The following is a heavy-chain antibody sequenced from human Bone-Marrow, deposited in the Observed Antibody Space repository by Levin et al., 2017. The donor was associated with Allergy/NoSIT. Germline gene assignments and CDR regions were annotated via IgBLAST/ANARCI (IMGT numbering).Heavy chain of an antibody. D-gene: IGHD5-18*01. CDR2: ISYDGSNK. J-gene: IGHJ6*02. CDR3: AKDPTDTAMVNYYYYYGMDV. V-gene: IGHV3-30*18. CDR1: GFTFSSYG. Sequence: SGGSLRLSCAASGFTFSSYGMHWVRQAPGKGLEWVAVISYDGSNKYYADSVKGRFTISRDNSKNTLYLQMNSLRAEDTAVYYCAKDPTDTAMVNYYYYYGMDVWGQGTTVTVSS.